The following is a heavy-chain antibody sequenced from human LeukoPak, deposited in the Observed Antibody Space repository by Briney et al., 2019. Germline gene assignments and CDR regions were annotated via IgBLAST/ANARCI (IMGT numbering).Heavy chain of an antibody. D-gene: IGHD6-13*01. V-gene: IGHV1-69*04. CDR1: GGTFSSYA. Sequence: ASVKVSCKASGGTFSSYAISWVRQAPGQGLEWMGRIIPILGIANYAQKFQGRVTITADKSTSTAYMELSSLRSEDTAVYYCASGSSSWYGVDYWGQGTLVTVSS. J-gene: IGHJ4*02. CDR3: ASGSSSWYGVDY. CDR2: IIPILGIA.